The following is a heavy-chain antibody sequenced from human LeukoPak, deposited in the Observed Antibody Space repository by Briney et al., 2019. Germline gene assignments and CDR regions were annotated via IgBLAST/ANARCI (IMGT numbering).Heavy chain of an antibody. CDR2: ISGSGGST. D-gene: IGHD6-19*01. Sequence: GGSLRLSCAASGFTFSSYAMSWVRQAPGKGLEWVSAISGSGGSTYFADSLKGRFTISRDNSKNTLYLQMNSLRAEDTAVYYCAKDPPRHAVAGTNDYWGQGTLVTVSS. CDR1: GFTFSSYA. CDR3: AKDPPRHAVAGTNDY. J-gene: IGHJ4*02. V-gene: IGHV3-23*01.